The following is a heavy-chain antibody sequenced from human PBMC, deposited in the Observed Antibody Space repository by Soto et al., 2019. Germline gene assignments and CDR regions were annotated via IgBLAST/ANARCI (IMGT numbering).Heavy chain of an antibody. CDR3: ARQPDYAMVRGTMDV. CDR2: IYYSGST. J-gene: IGHJ6*02. Sequence: SETLSLTCTVSGGSISSSSYYWGWIRQPPGKGLEWIGSIYYSGSTYYNPSLKSRVTISVDTSKNQFSLKLSSVTAADTAVYYCARQPDYAMVRGTMDVWGQGTTVTVSS. CDR1: GGSISSSSYY. V-gene: IGHV4-39*01. D-gene: IGHD3-10*01.